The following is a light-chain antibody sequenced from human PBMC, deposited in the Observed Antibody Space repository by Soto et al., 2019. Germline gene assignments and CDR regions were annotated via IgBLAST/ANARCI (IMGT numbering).Light chain of an antibody. CDR1: QSVSNNY. J-gene: IGKJ2*01. Sequence: EVVFTQSPGTLSLSPGERATLSCRASQSVSNNYFAWYQQKPGQAPRLLIFGSSDRAAGIPDRFSGSGSGTDFTLTISRLEHEDCAVYYCQQYGSSPPYTFGQGTKLEIK. V-gene: IGKV3-20*01. CDR2: GSS. CDR3: QQYGSSPPYT.